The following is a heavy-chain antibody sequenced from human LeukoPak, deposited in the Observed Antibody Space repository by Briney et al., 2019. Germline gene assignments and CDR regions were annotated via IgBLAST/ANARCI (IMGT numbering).Heavy chain of an antibody. CDR2: IYYSGST. V-gene: IGHV4-59*01. CDR3: ARLTGYSSESWFDP. D-gene: IGHD3-9*01. Sequence: SETLSLTCTVSGGSINSYYWSWIRQPPGNGLEWIGYIYYSGSTNYNPSLKSRVTISVHTSKNQFSLKLSSVTAADTAVYYCARLTGYSSESWFDPWGQGTLVTVSS. CDR1: GGSINSYY. J-gene: IGHJ5*02.